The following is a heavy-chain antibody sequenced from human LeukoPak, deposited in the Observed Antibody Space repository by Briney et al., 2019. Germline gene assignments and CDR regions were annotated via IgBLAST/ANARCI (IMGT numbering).Heavy chain of an antibody. J-gene: IGHJ4*02. Sequence: GESLRLSCAASGFTFSNYGMSWGRQAPGKGLEWVSVIRGSGGGTYYADSVKGRFTISRDNSKNTVYLQMNSLRAEDTAVYYCVKARMPHCGTDCLESWGQGTLVTVSS. V-gene: IGHV3-23*01. CDR2: IRGSGGGT. CDR1: GFTFSNYG. D-gene: IGHD2-21*02. CDR3: VKARMPHCGTDCLES.